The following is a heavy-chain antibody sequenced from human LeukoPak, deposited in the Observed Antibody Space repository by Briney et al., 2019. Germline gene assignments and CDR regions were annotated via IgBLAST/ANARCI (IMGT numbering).Heavy chain of an antibody. CDR2: INHSGST. Sequence: SETLSLTCAVYGGSFSGYYWSWIRQPPGKGLEWIGEINHSGSTNYNPSLKSRVTISVDTSKSQFSLKLSSVTAADTAVYYCARVGVVPAAMMGTYYYYYMDVWGKGTTVTVSS. CDR1: GGSFSGYY. D-gene: IGHD2-2*01. V-gene: IGHV4-34*01. J-gene: IGHJ6*03. CDR3: ARVGVVPAAMMGTYYYYYMDV.